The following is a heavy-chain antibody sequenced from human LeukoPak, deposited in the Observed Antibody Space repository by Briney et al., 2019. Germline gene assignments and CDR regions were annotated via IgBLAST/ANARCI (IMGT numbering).Heavy chain of an antibody. CDR3: ARDWFDGDYDRFDY. Sequence: SGGSLRLSCAVSEFTFSSYWMSWFRQAPGKGLEWVANINQDGSQKFSVDSVKGRFTISRDNAKNSLSLQMNSLRVEDTAVYYCARDWFDGDYDRFDYWGQGTLVTVSS. J-gene: IGHJ4*02. CDR1: EFTFSSYW. V-gene: IGHV3-7*03. CDR2: INQDGSQK. D-gene: IGHD4-17*01.